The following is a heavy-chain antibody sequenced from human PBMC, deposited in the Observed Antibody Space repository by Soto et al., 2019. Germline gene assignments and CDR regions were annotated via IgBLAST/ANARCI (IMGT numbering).Heavy chain of an antibody. D-gene: IGHD5-12*01. CDR1: GFTFSSYA. CDR3: ARTRGYSDYDHDY. V-gene: IGHV3-23*01. CDR2: ISYSGVST. J-gene: IGHJ4*02. Sequence: GGSLRLSCAASGFTFSSYAMTWVRQAPGKGLEWVSAISYSGVSTYYADSVKGRFTISRDSSENTLSLQMNSLRVDDTAVYYCARTRGYSDYDHDYWGQGTLVTVSS.